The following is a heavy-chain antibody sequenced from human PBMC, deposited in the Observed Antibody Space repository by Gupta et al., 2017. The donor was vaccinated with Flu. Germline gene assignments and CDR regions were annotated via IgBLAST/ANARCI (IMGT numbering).Heavy chain of an antibody. V-gene: IGHV3-48*01. Sequence: NWVRQAPGKGLEWVSYISSSRTIYYADSVKGRFTISRDNAKNSLYLQMNSLRAEDTAVYYCARSKTSGYYFDYWGQGTLVTVSS. CDR3: ARSKTSGYYFDY. J-gene: IGHJ4*02. CDR2: ISSSRTI. D-gene: IGHD3-10*01.